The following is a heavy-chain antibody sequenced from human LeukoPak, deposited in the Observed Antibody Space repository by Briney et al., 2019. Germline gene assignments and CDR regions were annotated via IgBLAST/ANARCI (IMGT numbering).Heavy chain of an antibody. Sequence: ASVKVSCKASGYTFTGYYMHWVRQAPGQGLEWMGWINPNSGGTNYAQKFQGRVTMTRDTSISTAYMELSRLGSDDTAVYYCARVPPYYYDRPPWFDPWGQGTLVTVSS. CDR2: INPNSGGT. CDR3: ARVPPYYYDRPPWFDP. D-gene: IGHD3-22*01. J-gene: IGHJ5*02. V-gene: IGHV1-2*02. CDR1: GYTFTGYY.